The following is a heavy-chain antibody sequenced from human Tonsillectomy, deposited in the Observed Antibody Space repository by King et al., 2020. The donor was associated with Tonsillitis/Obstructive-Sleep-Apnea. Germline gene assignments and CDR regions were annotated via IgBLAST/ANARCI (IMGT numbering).Heavy chain of an antibody. V-gene: IGHV5-51*01. CDR1: GYSFTSYW. CDR3: ARPYCSGGSCYSAYFQH. Sequence: VQLVESGAEVKKPGESLKISCKGSGYSFTSYWIGWVRQMPGKVLEWMGIIYPGDSDTRYSPSFQGQVTISADKSISTAYLPWSSLKASDTAMYYCARPYCSGGSCYSAYFQHWGQGTLVTVSS. J-gene: IGHJ1*01. D-gene: IGHD2-15*01. CDR2: IYPGDSDT.